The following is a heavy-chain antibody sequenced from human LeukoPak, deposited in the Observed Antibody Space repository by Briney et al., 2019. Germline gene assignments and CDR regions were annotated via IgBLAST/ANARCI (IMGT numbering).Heavy chain of an antibody. CDR3: ARVGTTIDY. Sequence: ASVKVSCKASGYTFTSYGISWVRQAPGQGLEYMGWINANSGGTNYAQKFQGRVTMTRDTSISTAYMELSRLRSDDTAVYYCARVGTTIDYWGQGTLVTVSS. V-gene: IGHV1-2*02. CDR1: GYTFTSYG. D-gene: IGHD2/OR15-2a*01. J-gene: IGHJ4*02. CDR2: INANSGGT.